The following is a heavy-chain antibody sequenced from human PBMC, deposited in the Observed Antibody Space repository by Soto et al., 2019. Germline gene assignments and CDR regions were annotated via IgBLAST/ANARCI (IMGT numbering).Heavy chain of an antibody. CDR3: ARCDRGYYDSSGYYSGGYASDI. V-gene: IGHV4-59*01. D-gene: IGHD3-22*01. Sequence: SETLSLTCTVSGGSISSYYWSWIRQPPGKGLEWIGYIYYSGSTNYNPSLKSRVTISVDTSKNQFSLKLSSVTAADTAVYYCARCDRGYYDSSGYYSGGYASDIWGQGTMVTVSS. CDR1: GGSISSYY. CDR2: IYYSGST. J-gene: IGHJ3*02.